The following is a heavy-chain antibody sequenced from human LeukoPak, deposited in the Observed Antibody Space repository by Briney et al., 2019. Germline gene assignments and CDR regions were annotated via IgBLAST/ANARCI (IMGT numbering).Heavy chain of an antibody. Sequence: GGAPRLSCAAPGFTFSSYEKKLGRPASGEGVGGVSYISSSGSTIYYADSVKGRFTISRDNAKNSLYLQMNSLRAEDTAVYYCARDSGRHGFDYWGQGTLVTVSS. CDR3: ARDSGRHGFDY. V-gene: IGHV3-48*03. CDR2: ISSSGSTI. J-gene: IGHJ4*02. D-gene: IGHD3-10*01. CDR1: GFTFSSYE.